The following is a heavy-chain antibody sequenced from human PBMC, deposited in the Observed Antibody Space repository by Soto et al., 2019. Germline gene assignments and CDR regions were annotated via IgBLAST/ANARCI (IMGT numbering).Heavy chain of an antibody. J-gene: IGHJ6*02. V-gene: IGHV3-48*02. Sequence: PGGSLRLSCAASGFTLSDYSMNWVRQVPGKGLEWISYISSSSVSIFYADSVKGRLTISRDNAKNSLYLQMNSLRDDDTAVYYCATLWFGESTYYYYYYSMDFWGQVTTVTVSS. CDR2: ISSSSVSI. CDR3: ATLWFGESTYYYYYYSMDF. CDR1: GFTLSDYS. D-gene: IGHD3-10*01.